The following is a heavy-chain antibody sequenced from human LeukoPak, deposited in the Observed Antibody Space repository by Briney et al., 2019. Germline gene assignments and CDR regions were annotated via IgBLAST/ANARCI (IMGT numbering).Heavy chain of an antibody. CDR1: GFTFSSYA. Sequence: SGGSLRLTCAASGFTFSSYAIHWVRQAPGKGLEWVSVMSYDGSNKYYADSVKGRFTISRDNSKTTLYLQMNSLRAEDTAVYYFAILSGSYYFDCWGQGTLVTVSS. CDR3: AILSGSYYFDC. V-gene: IGHV3-30-3*01. CDR2: MSYDGSNK. J-gene: IGHJ4*02. D-gene: IGHD1-26*01.